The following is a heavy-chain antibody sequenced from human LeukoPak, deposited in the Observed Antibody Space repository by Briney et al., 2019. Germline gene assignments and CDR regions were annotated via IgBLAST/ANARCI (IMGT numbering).Heavy chain of an antibody. CDR2: ISGSSRVI. D-gene: IGHD3-22*01. CDR1: GFTFSTYS. Sequence: QPGGSLRLSCAASGFTFSTYSMNWVRRAPGKGLDWVSYISGSSRVIYYADSVKGRFTISRDNAKNSLYLHMNSLRDEDTAVYYCARDFDTSGYTFDYWGQGSLVTVSS. J-gene: IGHJ4*02. V-gene: IGHV3-48*02. CDR3: ARDFDTSGYTFDY.